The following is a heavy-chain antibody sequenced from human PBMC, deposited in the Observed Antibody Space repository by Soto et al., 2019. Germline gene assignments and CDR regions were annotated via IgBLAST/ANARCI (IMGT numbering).Heavy chain of an antibody. D-gene: IGHD3-10*01. V-gene: IGHV1-69*06. J-gene: IGHJ3*02. Sequence: SVKVSCKASGGTFSSYAISWVRQAPGQGLEWMGGIIPIFGTANYAQKFQGRVTITADKSTSTAYMELSSLRSEDTAVYYCATVRAPEVAFDIWGQGTMVTVSS. CDR2: IIPIFGTA. CDR3: ATVRAPEVAFDI. CDR1: GGTFSSYA.